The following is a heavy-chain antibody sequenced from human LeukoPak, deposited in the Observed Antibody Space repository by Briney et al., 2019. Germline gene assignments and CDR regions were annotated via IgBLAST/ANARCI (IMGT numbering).Heavy chain of an antibody. J-gene: IGHJ4*02. Sequence: ASVKVSCKASGYTFTGYYMHWVRQAPGQGLEWMGWINPNSGGTNYAQKFQGRVTMTTDTSTSTAYMELRSLRSDDTAVYYCARTGIQLWSFDYWGQGTLVTVS. CDR2: INPNSGGT. D-gene: IGHD5-18*01. CDR3: ARTGIQLWSFDY. V-gene: IGHV1-2*02. CDR1: GYTFTGYY.